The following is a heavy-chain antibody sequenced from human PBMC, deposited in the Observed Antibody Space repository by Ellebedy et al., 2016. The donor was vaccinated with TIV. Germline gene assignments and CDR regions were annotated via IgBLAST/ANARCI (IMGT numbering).Heavy chain of an antibody. V-gene: IGHV4-59*01. CDR2: IYYSGST. J-gene: IGHJ6*02. Sequence: SETLSLXXNVSGGYLRTYYWSWIRQSPGKGLEWIGYIYYSGSTGYNPSLKSRVTISVDTSKNQVSLKLRSVTAADTALYYCARLAYSSSSRDYYYGMDVWGQGTTVTVSS. D-gene: IGHD6-6*01. CDR3: ARLAYSSSSRDYYYGMDV. CDR1: GGYLRTYY.